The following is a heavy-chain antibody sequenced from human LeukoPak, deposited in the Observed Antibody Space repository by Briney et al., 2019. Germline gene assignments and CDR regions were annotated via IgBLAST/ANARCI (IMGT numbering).Heavy chain of an antibody. J-gene: IGHJ4*02. V-gene: IGHV3-33*01. D-gene: IGHD2-15*01. CDR1: RFTFTDCG. Sequence: PGGSLRLSCAASRFTFTDCGMHWVGQPPGKGLEWVALIWYDGSGKYYADSVKGRFTISRDNSKNTLYLQMNSLRAEDTAVYYCARDWCGGGSCYYFDHWGQGTLVTVSS. CDR3: ARDWCGGGSCYYFDH. CDR2: IWYDGSGK.